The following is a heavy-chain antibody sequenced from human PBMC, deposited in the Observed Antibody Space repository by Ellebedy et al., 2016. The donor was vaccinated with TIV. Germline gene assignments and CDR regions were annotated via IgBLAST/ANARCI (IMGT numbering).Heavy chain of an antibody. J-gene: IGHJ4*02. CDR3: ARDLWFGASNYFDY. CDR2: INAGNSNT. D-gene: IGHD3-10*01. Sequence: AASVKVSCKASGYTFATYAMHWVRQAPGQRLEWMGWINAGNSNTKYSQKLQGRLTMTTDTSTSTAYMELRSLRSDDPAVYYCARDLWFGASNYFDYWGQGTLVTVPS. V-gene: IGHV1-3*01. CDR1: GYTFATYA.